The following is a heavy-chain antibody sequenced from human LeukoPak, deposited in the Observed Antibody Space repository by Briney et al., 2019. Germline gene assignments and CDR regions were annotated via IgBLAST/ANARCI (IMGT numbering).Heavy chain of an antibody. CDR3: ARHKGDASYTFDY. CDR2: IHISGST. CDR1: VGSISSYY. Sequence: SETLSLTCTVSVGSISSYYWSWIRQPPGKGLEWIVYIHISGSTHHNPPLKSRVTISIDTSKNQFSLKLSSVTAADTAVYYCARHKGDASYTFDYWGQGTLVTVSS. J-gene: IGHJ4*02. D-gene: IGHD1-26*01. V-gene: IGHV4-4*09.